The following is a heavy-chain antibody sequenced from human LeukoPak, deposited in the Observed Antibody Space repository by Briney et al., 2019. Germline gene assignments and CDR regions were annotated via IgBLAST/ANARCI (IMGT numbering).Heavy chain of an antibody. J-gene: IGHJ5*02. Sequence: ASVKVSCKASGYTFTSYGISWVRQTPGQGLEWMGWISAYNGNTNYAQKLQGRVTMTADTSTSTAYMELRSLRSDDTAVYYCARVVRGDNNWFDPWGQGTLVTVSS. V-gene: IGHV1-18*01. D-gene: IGHD3-10*01. CDR3: ARVVRGDNNWFDP. CDR1: GYTFTSYG. CDR2: ISAYNGNT.